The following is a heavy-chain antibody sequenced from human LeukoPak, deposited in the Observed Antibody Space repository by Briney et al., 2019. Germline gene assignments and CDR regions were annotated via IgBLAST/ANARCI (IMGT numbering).Heavy chain of an antibody. J-gene: IGHJ5*02. CDR3: ARDSGTTGEVKFDP. CDR1: AGSNSSYY. CDR2: IYYSGST. D-gene: IGHD3-10*01. V-gene: IGHV4-59*12. Sequence: SETLSLTCTVSAGSNSSYYWSWIRQPPGKGLEWIGYIYYSGSTSYNPSLKSRVTISVDTSKNQFSLKLMSVTAADTAVYYCARDSGTTGEVKFDPWGQGTLVTVSS.